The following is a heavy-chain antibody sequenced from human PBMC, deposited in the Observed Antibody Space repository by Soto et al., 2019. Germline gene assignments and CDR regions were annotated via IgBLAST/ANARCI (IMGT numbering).Heavy chain of an antibody. J-gene: IGHJ4*02. CDR1: GFTLGDFA. D-gene: IGHD6-13*01. CDR3: AKDGYSSSWNGFFEY. CDR2: ISGSGGST. V-gene: IGHV3-23*01. Sequence: PGGSLRLSCAASGFTLGDFAMSWVRQAPGKGLEWVSGISGSGGSTHYPDSMKGRFTISRDNSKNTLYLQMNSLRAEDAAVYYCAKDGYSSSWNGFFEYWGQGNQVTVSS.